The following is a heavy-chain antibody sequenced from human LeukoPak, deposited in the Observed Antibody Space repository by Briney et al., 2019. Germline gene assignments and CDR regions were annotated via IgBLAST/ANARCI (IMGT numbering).Heavy chain of an antibody. Sequence: ASVKVSCKASGYTFTSHGISWVRQAPGQGLEWMGWISAYNGNTNYAQKLQGRVTMTTDTSTSTAYMELRSLRSDDTAVYYCARVGRSSAHYYDSSGYYYVRPYFDYWGQGTLVTVSS. J-gene: IGHJ4*02. CDR3: ARVGRSSAHYYDSSGYYYVRPYFDY. CDR1: GYTFTSHG. CDR2: ISAYNGNT. D-gene: IGHD3-22*01. V-gene: IGHV1-18*01.